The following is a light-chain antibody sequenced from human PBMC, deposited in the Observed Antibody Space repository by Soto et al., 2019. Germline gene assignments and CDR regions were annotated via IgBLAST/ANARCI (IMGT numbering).Light chain of an antibody. V-gene: IGLV1-44*01. CDR3: AAWDDSLNGWV. J-gene: IGLJ3*02. CDR2: SND. CDR1: SSNIGSNT. Sequence: QPVLTQAPSASGNPGQRVTISCSGSSSNIGSNTVSWYQQVPGTAPKLLIYSNDQRPSGVPDRFSGSKSGTSASLAIGGLQSEDEADYYCAAWDDSLNGWVFGGGTKVTVL.